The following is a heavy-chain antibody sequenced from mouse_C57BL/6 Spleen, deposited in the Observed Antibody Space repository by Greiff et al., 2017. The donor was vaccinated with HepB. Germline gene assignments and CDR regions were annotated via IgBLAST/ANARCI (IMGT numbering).Heavy chain of an antibody. CDR1: GYTFTSYG. J-gene: IGHJ1*03. CDR3: ARGAYYGTSFSYWYFDV. CDR2: IYPRSGNT. D-gene: IGHD2-10*01. V-gene: IGHV1-81*01. Sequence: QVQLQQSGAELARPGASVKLSCKASGYTFTSYGISWVKQRTGQGLEWIGEIYPRSGNTYYNEKFKGKATLTADKSSSTAYMELRSLTAEDSAVYFCARGAYYGTSFSYWYFDVWGTGTTVTVSS.